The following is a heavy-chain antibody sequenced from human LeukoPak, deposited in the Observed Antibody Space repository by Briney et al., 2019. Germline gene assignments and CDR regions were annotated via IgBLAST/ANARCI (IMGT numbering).Heavy chain of an antibody. CDR3: ARMMSCSSISCTYYYYYMDA. J-gene: IGHJ6*03. CDR2: INPSEWTT. Sequence: ASVKVSCKAFGYTFTNYHMYWVRQAPGQGLEGMGIINPSEWTTRYAQKFQGRVTMPRDTSTRTAYMELSSMTSEATAVYYCARMMSCSSISCTYYYYYMDAWGKGTTVTVSS. CDR1: GYTFTNYH. V-gene: IGHV1-46*01. D-gene: IGHD2-2*01.